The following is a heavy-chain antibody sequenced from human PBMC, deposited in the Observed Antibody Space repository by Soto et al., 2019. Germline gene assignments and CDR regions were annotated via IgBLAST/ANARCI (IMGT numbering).Heavy chain of an antibody. CDR1: GFTFSNYA. J-gene: IGHJ5*02. CDR2: ISGPGGST. Sequence: EVHLLESGGGLVQPGGSLRLSCAASGFTFSNYAMTWVRQAAGKGLEWVSSISGPGGSTYYADSVQGRFTVSRDNSKNTLFLQMNSLRAEDTALYYCARDERIAVAATDTWGQGNLVTVTS. V-gene: IGHV3-23*01. D-gene: IGHD6-19*01. CDR3: ARDERIAVAATDT.